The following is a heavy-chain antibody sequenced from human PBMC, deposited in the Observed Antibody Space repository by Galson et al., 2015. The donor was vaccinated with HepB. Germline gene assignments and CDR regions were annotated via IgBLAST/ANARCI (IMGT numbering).Heavy chain of an antibody. CDR3: ARTGNYYDSSGRYLLGD. V-gene: IGHV1-18*04. CDR2: ISAYNGNT. CDR1: GYTFTSYG. Sequence: SVKVSCKASGYTFTSYGISWVRQAPGQGLEWMGWISAYNGNTNYAQKVQDRVTMTMDTSTSSAYMELRSLTSDDTAVYYCARTGNYYDSSGRYLLGDWGQGTLVTVSS. D-gene: IGHD3-22*01. J-gene: IGHJ4*02.